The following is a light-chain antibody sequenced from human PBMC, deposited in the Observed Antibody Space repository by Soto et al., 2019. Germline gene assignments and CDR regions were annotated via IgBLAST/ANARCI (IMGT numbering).Light chain of an antibody. CDR2: GAS. CDR1: QNIDMY. J-gene: IGKJ1*01. Sequence: DLHMTQSPSSLSASVGDTVTITCRASQNIDMYLNWYQQQPGKAPRVLISGASNLQSGVPSRFSGSGSGTDFTLTISSLQPEDFASYFCQHTFNSPPWTFGQGTKVDVK. V-gene: IGKV1-39*01. CDR3: QHTFNSPPWT.